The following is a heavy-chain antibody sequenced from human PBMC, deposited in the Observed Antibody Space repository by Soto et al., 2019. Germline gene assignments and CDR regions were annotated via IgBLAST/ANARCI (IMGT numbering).Heavy chain of an antibody. D-gene: IGHD3-16*01. CDR2: INPAGTIT. CDR3: TSDTFGLRDT. V-gene: IGHV3-74*01. Sequence: PGGSLRLSCAASGFPFSHYWMHWVRQTPGKGLVWVSRINPAGTITNYADSVEGRFTISRDNADSALFLQMNSLSAEDTAIYYCTSDTFGLRDTWGQGTKVTVS. CDR1: GFPFSHYW. J-gene: IGHJ5*02.